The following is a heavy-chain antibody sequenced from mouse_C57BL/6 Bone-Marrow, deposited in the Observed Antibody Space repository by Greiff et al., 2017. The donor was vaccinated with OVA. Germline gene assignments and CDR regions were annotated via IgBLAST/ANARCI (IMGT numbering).Heavy chain of an antibody. Sequence: EVQLQQSGAELVRPGASVTLSCTASGFNIKDDYMHWVKQRPEQGLEWIGWIDPENGDTEYASKFQGKATITADTSSNTACLQLSSLTSEDTAVDYCTRGYGSSWYFDVWGTGTTVTVSS. CDR2: IDPENGDT. CDR3: TRGYGSSWYFDV. V-gene: IGHV14-4*01. J-gene: IGHJ1*03. CDR1: GFNIKDDY. D-gene: IGHD1-1*01.